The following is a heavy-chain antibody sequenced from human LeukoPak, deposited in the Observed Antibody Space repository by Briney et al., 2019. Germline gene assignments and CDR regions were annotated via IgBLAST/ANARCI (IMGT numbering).Heavy chain of an antibody. J-gene: IGHJ3*02. CDR2: ISAYNGNT. D-gene: IGHD2-2*01. V-gene: IGHV1-18*01. CDR1: GYTFTSYG. CDR3: ARDMEERRVPAAIKGDALDI. Sequence: GASVKVPCKASGYTFTSYGISWVRQAPGQGLEWMGWISAYNGNTNHAQKLQGRVTMTTDTSTSTAYMELRSLRSDDTAVYYCARDMEERRVPAAIKGDALDIWGQGTMVTVSS.